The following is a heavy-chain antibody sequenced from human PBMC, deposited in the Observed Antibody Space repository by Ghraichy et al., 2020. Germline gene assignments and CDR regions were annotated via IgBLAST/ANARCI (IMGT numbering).Heavy chain of an antibody. D-gene: IGHD4-17*01. J-gene: IGHJ6*02. CDR1: GFTVSSNY. CDR2: IYSGGST. CDR3: ATTVTTDYYYGMDV. V-gene: IGHV3-53*01. Sequence: GGSLRLSCAASGFTVSSNYMSWVRQAPGKGLEWVSVIYSGGSTYYADSVKGRFTISRDNSKNTLYLQMNSLRAEDTAVYYCATTVTTDYYYGMDVWGQGTTVTVSS.